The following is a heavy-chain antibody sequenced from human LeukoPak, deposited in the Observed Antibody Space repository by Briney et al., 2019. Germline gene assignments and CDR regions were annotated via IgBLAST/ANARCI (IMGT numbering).Heavy chain of an antibody. D-gene: IGHD4-17*01. V-gene: IGHV3-23*01. CDR2: ISGSGGST. J-gene: IGHJ3*01. CDR3: AKHPTHMTTVSTSAFDL. CDR1: RFTFSSYG. Sequence: PGGSLRLSCAASRFTFSSYGMSWVRQAPGKGLEWVSGISGSGGSTYYADSAKGRFTISRDNSKNTLYLQMSSLRAEDTAVYYCAKHPTHMTTVSTSAFDLWGQGTMVTVSS.